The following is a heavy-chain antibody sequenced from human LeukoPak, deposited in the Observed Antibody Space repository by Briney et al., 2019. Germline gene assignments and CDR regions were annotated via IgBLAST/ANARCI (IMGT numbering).Heavy chain of an antibody. D-gene: IGHD6-19*01. J-gene: IGHJ5*02. CDR2: VNSNGRRT. CDR3: VILAVAPLSGWFDP. CDR1: GFTFRVYA. Sequence: PGGSLRLSCSASGFTFRVYAMHWVRQAPGKGLEYVSGVNSNGRRTYYADSVKGRFSTSRDNSNNTLYLQISSLKVEDTAVYYCVILAVAPLSGWFDPWGQGTLVTVSA. V-gene: IGHV3-64D*06.